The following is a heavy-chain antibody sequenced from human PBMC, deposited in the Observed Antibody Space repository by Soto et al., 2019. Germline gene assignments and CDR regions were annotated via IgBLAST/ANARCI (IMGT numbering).Heavy chain of an antibody. CDR3: ATLPPRIVVTVLPMPS. CDR2: IYYGGST. Sequence: SETLSLTCTVSGDSISTDYWSWIRQSPGKGLEWIGFIYYGGSTNYNPSLKSRVTISVDTPKNQFSLKLSSVTAADTAVYYCATLPPRIVVTVLPMPSWGQGTLVTVSS. V-gene: IGHV4-59*08. D-gene: IGHD2-15*01. CDR1: GDSISTDY. J-gene: IGHJ1*01.